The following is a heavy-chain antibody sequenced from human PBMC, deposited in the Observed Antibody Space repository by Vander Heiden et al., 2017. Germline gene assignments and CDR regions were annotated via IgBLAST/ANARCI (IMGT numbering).Heavy chain of an antibody. CDR1: GGSVSSRSYY. D-gene: IGHD4-17*01. V-gene: IGHV4-39*01. CDR2: IYSDGTT. CDR3: ARATDNDYGGYYFDY. Sequence: QLQLQESGPGLVKPSETLSLTCTVSGGSVSSRSYYWSWVRQPPGKGLEWIGSIYSDGTTFYNPSLKSRVTIFGDTSKSQFSLRLSSATATDTAMYYCARATDNDYGGYYFDYWGQGTLVTVSS. J-gene: IGHJ4*02.